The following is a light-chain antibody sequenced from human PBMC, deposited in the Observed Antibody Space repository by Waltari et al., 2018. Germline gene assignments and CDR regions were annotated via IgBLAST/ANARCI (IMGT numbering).Light chain of an antibody. J-gene: IGKJ4*01. Sequence: DIYLTQSPSFLSASVGARVTITCRARQDIHSYLAWYQLRPGQAPRLIIYVASKLQSGVPSRFSGSGTGTDFTLTISGLQPEDFATYYCQHLNSYPLNFGGGTKVEIK. V-gene: IGKV1-9*01. CDR2: VAS. CDR3: QHLNSYPLN. CDR1: QDIHSY.